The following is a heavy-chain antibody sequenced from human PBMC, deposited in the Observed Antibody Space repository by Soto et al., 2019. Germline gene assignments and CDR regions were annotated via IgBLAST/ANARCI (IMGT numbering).Heavy chain of an antibody. CDR1: GDSVSSNSAA. CDR2: TYYRSKWYN. D-gene: IGHD3-3*01. CDR3: ARDPDYDFWSGYYSFDY. J-gene: IGHJ4*02. V-gene: IGHV6-1*01. Sequence: PSQTLSLTCVISGDSVSSNSAAWNWIRQSPSRGLEWLGRTYYRSKWYNDYAVSVKSRITINPDTSKNQFSLQLNSVTPEDTAVYYCARDPDYDFWSGYYSFDYWGQGTVVTVSS.